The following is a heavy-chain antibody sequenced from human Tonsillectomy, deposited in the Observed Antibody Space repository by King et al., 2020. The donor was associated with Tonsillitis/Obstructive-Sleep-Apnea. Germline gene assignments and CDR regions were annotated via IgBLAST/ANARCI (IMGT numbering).Heavy chain of an antibody. Sequence: QLQESGPGPVKPSETLSLTCTVSGGSISSSSYYWGWIRQTPGKGLEWIGSIYYSGETYYNPSLKSRVTISIDTSKNQFSLKVSSVTAADTAVYYCARLPTWYYYFMDVWGKGTTDTVSS. CDR3: ARLPTWYYYFMDV. J-gene: IGHJ6*03. CDR2: IYYSGET. CDR1: GGSISSSSYY. V-gene: IGHV4-39*01.